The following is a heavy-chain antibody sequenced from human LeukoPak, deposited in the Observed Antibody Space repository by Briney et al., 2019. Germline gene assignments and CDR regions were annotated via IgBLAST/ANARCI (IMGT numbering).Heavy chain of an antibody. D-gene: IGHD3-10*01. CDR1: GGSFSGYY. Sequence: SETLSLTCAVYGGSFSGYYWSWIRQPPGKGLEWIGEINHSGSTNYNPSLKSRVTISVDTSKNQFSLKLSSVTAADTAVYYCARAPGRYGGKLRGEYYYYMDVWGKGTTVTVSS. J-gene: IGHJ6*03. CDR3: ARAPGRYGGKLRGEYYYYMDV. V-gene: IGHV4-34*01. CDR2: INHSGST.